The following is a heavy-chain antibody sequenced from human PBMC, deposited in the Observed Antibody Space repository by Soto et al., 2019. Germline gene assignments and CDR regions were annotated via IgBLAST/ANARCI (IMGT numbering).Heavy chain of an antibody. V-gene: IGHV3-30*18. CDR3: AKDPGYSSGWYLDY. CDR2: ISYDGSNK. Sequence: GGSLRLSCAASGFTFSSYGMHWVRQAPGKGLEWVAVISYDGSNKYYADSVKGRFTISRDNSKNTLYLQMNSLRAEDTAVYYCAKDPGYSSGWYLDYWGQGTLVTVSS. D-gene: IGHD6-19*01. CDR1: GFTFSSYG. J-gene: IGHJ4*02.